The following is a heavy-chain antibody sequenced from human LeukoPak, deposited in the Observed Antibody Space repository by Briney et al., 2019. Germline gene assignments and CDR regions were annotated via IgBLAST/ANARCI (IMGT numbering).Heavy chain of an antibody. D-gene: IGHD1-26*01. CDR2: ISGSGGST. J-gene: IGHJ4*02. CDR1: GFTFSSYG. CDR3: ARDHLGGSSFLDY. V-gene: IGHV3-23*01. Sequence: GGSLRLSCAASGFTFSSYGMSWVRQAPGKGLEWVTAISGSGGSTYYADSVKGRFTISRDNSKNTLYLQMNSLRAEDTAVYYCARDHLGGSSFLDYWGQGILVTVSS.